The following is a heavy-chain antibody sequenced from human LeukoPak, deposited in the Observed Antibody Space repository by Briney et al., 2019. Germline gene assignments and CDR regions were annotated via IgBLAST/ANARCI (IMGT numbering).Heavy chain of an antibody. J-gene: IGHJ4*02. Sequence: GGSLRLSCAASGFTFSSDAMSWVRQAPGKGLEWVSAISGSGGSTYYADSVKGRFTISRDNSKNTLYLQMNSLRAEDTAVYYCAKDPTKFCDGSGYQSCYFDYWGQGTLVTVSS. V-gene: IGHV3-23*01. CDR2: ISGSGGST. D-gene: IGHD3-22*01. CDR3: AKDPTKFCDGSGYQSCYFDY. CDR1: GFTFSSDA.